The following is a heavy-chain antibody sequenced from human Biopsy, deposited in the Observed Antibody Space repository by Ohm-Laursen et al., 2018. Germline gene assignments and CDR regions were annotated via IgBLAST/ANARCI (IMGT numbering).Heavy chain of an antibody. CDR2: VTTTSSYI. CDR3: ALQSVAQMKNFDY. Sequence: SLRLSCAAPGFDFSDYSMSWVRQAPGKGLEWVPSVTTTSSYIYYADSVKGRFTISRDNAKNSLYLQMNSLRAEDTAVYYCALQSVAQMKNFDYWGQGTLVTVSS. J-gene: IGHJ4*02. CDR1: GFDFSDYS. D-gene: IGHD6-19*01. V-gene: IGHV3-21*04.